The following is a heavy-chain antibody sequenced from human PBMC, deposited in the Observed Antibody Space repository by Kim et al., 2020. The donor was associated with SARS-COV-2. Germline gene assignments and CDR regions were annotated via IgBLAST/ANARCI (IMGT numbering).Heavy chain of an antibody. CDR3: AKDPLIAAAGRGWFDP. D-gene: IGHD6-13*01. CDR1: GFTFSSYA. V-gene: IGHV3-23*01. Sequence: GGSLRLSCAASGFTFSSYAMSWVRQAPGKGLEWVSAISGSGGSTYYADSVKGRFTISRDNSKNTLYLQMNSLRAEDTAVYYCAKDPLIAAAGRGWFDPWGQGTLVTVSS. CDR2: ISGSGGST. J-gene: IGHJ5*02.